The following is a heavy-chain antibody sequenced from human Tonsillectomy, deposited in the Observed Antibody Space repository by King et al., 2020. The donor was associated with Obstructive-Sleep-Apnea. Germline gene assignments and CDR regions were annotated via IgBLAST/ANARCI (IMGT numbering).Heavy chain of an antibody. CDR1: GFTFDDYA. V-gene: IGHV3-9*01. CDR3: AKGRCGSVSYYKGNIDY. Sequence: VQLVESGGGLVQPGRSLRLSCAASGFTFDDYAMHWVRQAPGKGLEWVSGISWNSGSIGYADSVKGRFTISRDNAKNSLYLQMNSLRAEDTALYYCAKGRCGSVSYYKGNIDYWGQGTVVTVSS. CDR2: ISWNSGSI. D-gene: IGHD3-10*01. J-gene: IGHJ4*02.